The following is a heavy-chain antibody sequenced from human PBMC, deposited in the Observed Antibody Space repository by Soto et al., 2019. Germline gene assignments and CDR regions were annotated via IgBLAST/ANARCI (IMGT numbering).Heavy chain of an antibody. J-gene: IGHJ4*02. CDR3: ARFGYDYNEGYFDY. CDR1: GYTFTSYI. D-gene: IGHD3-16*01. CDR2: ISAYNGNT. Sequence: ASVKVSCKSSGYTFTSYIISWVRQAPGQGLEWMGWISAYNGNTNYAQNLQGRVTMTRDTSTSTAYMELRNLRSDDTAVYYCARFGYDYNEGYFDYWGQGTLVTVSS. V-gene: IGHV1-18*01.